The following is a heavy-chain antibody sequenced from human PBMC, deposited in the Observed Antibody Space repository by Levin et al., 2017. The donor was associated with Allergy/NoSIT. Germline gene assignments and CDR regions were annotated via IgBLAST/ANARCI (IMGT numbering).Heavy chain of an antibody. J-gene: IGHJ4*02. V-gene: IGHV1-18*01. D-gene: IGHD3-3*01. Sequence: ASVKVSCKASGYTFTSYGISWVRQAPGQGLEWMGWISAYNGNTNYAQKLQGRVTMTTDTSTSTAYMELRSLRSDGTAVYYCAGDSAPTTIFGVAYDYWGQGTLVTVSS. CDR2: ISAYNGNT. CDR3: AGDSAPTTIFGVAYDY. CDR1: GYTFTSYG.